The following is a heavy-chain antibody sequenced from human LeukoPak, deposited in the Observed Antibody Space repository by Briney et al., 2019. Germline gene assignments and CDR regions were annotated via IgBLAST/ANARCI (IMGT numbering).Heavy chain of an antibody. V-gene: IGHV4-61*02. CDR1: GGSISSGSYY. CDR2: IYTSGST. Sequence: SQTLSLTCTVSGGSISSGSYYWSWIRQPAGKGLEWIGRIYTSGSTNYNPSLKSRVTISVDTSKNQFSLKLSSVTAADTAVYYCAPSKRGLAPYVFDYWGQGTLVTVSS. CDR3: APSKRGLAPYVFDY. J-gene: IGHJ4*02. D-gene: IGHD3-16*01.